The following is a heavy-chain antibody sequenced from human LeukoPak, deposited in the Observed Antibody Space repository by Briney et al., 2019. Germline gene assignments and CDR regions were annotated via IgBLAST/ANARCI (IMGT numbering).Heavy chain of an antibody. CDR3: ARKALTGNWFDP. Sequence: SETLSLTCTVSGDSISSYYWTWIRQPAGKGLEWIGRIYACGSTTYNTSLKSRLTMSLDTSKNQFSLNLSSVTAADTAVYYCARKALTGNWFDPWGQETLVTVSS. V-gene: IGHV4-4*07. CDR1: GDSISSYY. CDR2: IYACGST. J-gene: IGHJ5*02. D-gene: IGHD3-9*01.